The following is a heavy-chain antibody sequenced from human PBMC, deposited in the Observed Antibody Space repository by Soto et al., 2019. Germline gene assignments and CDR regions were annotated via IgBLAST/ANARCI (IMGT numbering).Heavy chain of an antibody. CDR3: ARDRYSSGWEFDY. D-gene: IGHD6-19*01. V-gene: IGHV3-11*06. Sequence: GGSLRLSCAASGFTFSDYYMSWIRQAPGKGLEWVSYISSSSSYTNYADSVKGRFTISRDNAKNSLYLQMNSPRAEDTAVYYCARDRYSSGWEFDYWGQGTLVTVSS. CDR1: GFTFSDYY. CDR2: ISSSSSYT. J-gene: IGHJ4*02.